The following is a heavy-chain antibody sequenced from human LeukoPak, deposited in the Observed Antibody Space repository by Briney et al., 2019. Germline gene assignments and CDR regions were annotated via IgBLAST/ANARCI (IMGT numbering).Heavy chain of an antibody. Sequence: ASVKVSCKASGYTFTSYYMHWVRQAPGQGLEWMGIINPSGGSTSYAQKFQGRVTMTRDTSTSTVYMELSILRSEDTAVYYCARGFIAMIVGSPFDYWGQGTLVTVSS. D-gene: IGHD3-22*01. CDR1: GYTFTSYY. V-gene: IGHV1-46*01. CDR2: INPSGGST. J-gene: IGHJ4*02. CDR3: ARGFIAMIVGSPFDY.